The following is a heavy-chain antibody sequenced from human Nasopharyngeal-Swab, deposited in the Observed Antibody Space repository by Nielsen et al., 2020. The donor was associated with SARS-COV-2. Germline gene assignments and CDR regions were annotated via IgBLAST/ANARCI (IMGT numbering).Heavy chain of an antibody. CDR1: GFTFSSFG. D-gene: IGHD1-1*01. CDR2: IAHDASNE. J-gene: IGHJ6*03. CDR3: ARNGLTNNYYYVDV. Sequence: GESLKISCAASGFTFSSFGMHWVRQAPGKGLEWVAFIAHDASNEYYADSVKGRVSISRDNSRNTLHLQLNSLRAEDTAVYYCARNGLTNNYYYVDVWGRGTTVIVSS. V-gene: IGHV3-30*03.